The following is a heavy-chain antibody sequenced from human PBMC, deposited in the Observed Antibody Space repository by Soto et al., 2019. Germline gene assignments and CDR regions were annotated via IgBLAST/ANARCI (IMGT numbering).Heavy chain of an antibody. Sequence: QVQLVQSGAEVKKPGSSVKVSCKASGGTFSTYTIGWVRQAPGQGLEWMGGIIPIFNTTNYAQKFQGGVTITADECTSTAYMELSSLKSDDTAVYYCASGSTWLYSGPFDCWGQGTLVTVSS. CDR2: IIPIFNTT. V-gene: IGHV1-69*12. J-gene: IGHJ4*02. CDR3: ASGSTWLYSGPFDC. CDR1: GGTFSTYT. D-gene: IGHD2-2*01.